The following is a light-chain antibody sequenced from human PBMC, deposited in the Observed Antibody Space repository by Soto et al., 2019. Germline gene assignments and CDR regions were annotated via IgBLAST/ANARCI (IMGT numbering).Light chain of an antibody. V-gene: IGKV1-9*01. CDR2: AAS. J-gene: IGKJ4*01. CDR3: QQFNSYPPIT. CDR1: QGISSD. Sequence: DIQLTQSPCFLSASVGDRVTITCRASQGISSDLAWYQQKPGKAPKLLIYAASTLQGGVPSRFSGSGSGTEFTLTIRSLQPEDFATYFCQQFNSYPPITFGGGTKVEIK.